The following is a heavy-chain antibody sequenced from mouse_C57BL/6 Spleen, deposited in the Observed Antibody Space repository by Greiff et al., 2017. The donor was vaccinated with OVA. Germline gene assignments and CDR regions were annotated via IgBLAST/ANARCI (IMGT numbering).Heavy chain of an antibody. CDR1: GYAFTNSL. CDR2: INPGSGGT. CDR3: ARGTYGSSYCDY. J-gene: IGHJ2*01. D-gene: IGHD1-1*01. V-gene: IGHV1-54*01. Sequence: QVQLQQSGAELVRPGTSVKVSCKASGYAFTNSLIEWVKQRPGQGLEWIGVINPGSGGTNSNEKFTGKATLTADKSSSTAYMKLSSLTSEASAVYFCARGTYGSSYCDYCGQGTTLTVSS.